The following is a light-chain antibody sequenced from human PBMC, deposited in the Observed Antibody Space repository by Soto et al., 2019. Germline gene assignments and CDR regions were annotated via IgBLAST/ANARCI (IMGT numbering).Light chain of an antibody. CDR1: QIVSSY. J-gene: IGKJ4*01. CDR2: DAS. CDR3: QQRSNWPPAPT. Sequence: TLSLSPGERATLSCRSIQIVSSYLAWYQQKPGQAPRLLIYDASNRATGIPARFSGSRSGTDFTLTISGLEAEDFAVYYCQQRSNWPPAPTFGGGTKVDIK. V-gene: IGKV3-11*01.